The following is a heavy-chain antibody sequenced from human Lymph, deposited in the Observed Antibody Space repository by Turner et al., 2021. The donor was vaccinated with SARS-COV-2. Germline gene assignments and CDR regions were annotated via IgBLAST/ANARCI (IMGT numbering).Heavy chain of an antibody. V-gene: IGHV3-33*01. CDR1: GFTFSSHG. J-gene: IGHJ6*02. D-gene: IGHD2-15*01. CDR2: IWYDGSNK. Sequence: QVQLVESGGGVVQPGRSLRLSCAASGFTFSSHGMHGVRQAPGKGLEWVAVIWYDGSNKYYADSVKGRFTISRDNSKNTLYLQMNSLRAEDTAVYYCAREGDALAGGMDVWGQGTTVTVSS. CDR3: AREGDALAGGMDV.